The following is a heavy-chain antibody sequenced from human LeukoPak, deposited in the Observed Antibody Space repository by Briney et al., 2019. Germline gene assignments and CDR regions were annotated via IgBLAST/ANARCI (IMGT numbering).Heavy chain of an antibody. J-gene: IGHJ4*02. CDR1: GGSISSYY. CDR3: AREAYGYDSSGLYYFDY. Sequence: SETLSLTCTVSGGSISSYYWSWIRQPAGKGLEWIGRIYTNGSTNYNPSLKSRVTMSVDTSKNQFSLKLSSVTAADTAVYYCAREAYGYDSSGLYYFDYWGQGTLVTVSS. CDR2: IYTNGST. V-gene: IGHV4-4*07. D-gene: IGHD3-22*01.